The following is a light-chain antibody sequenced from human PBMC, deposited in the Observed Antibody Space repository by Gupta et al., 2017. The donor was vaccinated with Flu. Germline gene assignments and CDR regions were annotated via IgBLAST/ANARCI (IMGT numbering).Light chain of an antibody. J-gene: IGLJ2*01. V-gene: IGLV2-14*01. Sequence: QSALTQPASVSGSPGQSIAISCTGTSSDVGGYDYVSWYQQHPGKAPELMIFEVSRRPSGISDRFSGSKSGNTASLTISGLLAEDEAYYYCSSYTKNNTVVIFGGGTKLTVL. CDR3: SSYTKNNTVVI. CDR1: SSDVGGYDY. CDR2: EVS.